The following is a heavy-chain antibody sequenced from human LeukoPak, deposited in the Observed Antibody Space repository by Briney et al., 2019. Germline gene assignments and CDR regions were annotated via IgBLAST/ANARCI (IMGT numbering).Heavy chain of an antibody. Sequence: SQTLSLTCTDSGGSISSGGYYWSWIRQPPGKGLEWIGYIYHSGSTYYNPSLKSRVTISVDRSKNQFSLKLSSVTAADTAVYYCARGITIFGVVIYYYYYMDVWGKGTTVTVSS. J-gene: IGHJ6*03. CDR3: ARGITIFGVVIYYYYYMDV. D-gene: IGHD3-3*01. CDR1: GGSISSGGYY. V-gene: IGHV4-30-2*01. CDR2: IYHSGST.